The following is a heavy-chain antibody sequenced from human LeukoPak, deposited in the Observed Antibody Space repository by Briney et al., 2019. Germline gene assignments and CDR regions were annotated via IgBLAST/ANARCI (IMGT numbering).Heavy chain of an antibody. CDR3: ARGGGGNSYGY. CDR2: ISSSSSTI. J-gene: IGHJ4*02. Sequence: PGGSLRLSCAASGFTFSSYSMNWVRQAPGKGLEWVSYISSSSSTIYYADSVKGRFTISRDNAKNSLYLQMNSLRAEDTAVYYRARGGGGNSYGYWGQGTLVTVSS. CDR1: GFTFSSYS. V-gene: IGHV3-48*01. D-gene: IGHD4-23*01.